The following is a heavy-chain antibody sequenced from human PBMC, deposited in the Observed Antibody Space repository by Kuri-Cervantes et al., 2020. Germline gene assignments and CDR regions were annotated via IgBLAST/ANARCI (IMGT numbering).Heavy chain of an antibody. Sequence: SETLSLTCTVSGGSISGYYWSWIRQPPGKGLEWIGEINHSGSTNYNPSLKSRVTISVDRSKNQFSLKLSSVTAADTAVYYCARDHYDFFYGMDVWGQGTTVTVSS. CDR3: ARDHYDFFYGMDV. V-gene: IGHV4-34*01. D-gene: IGHD3-3*01. J-gene: IGHJ6*02. CDR1: GGSISGYY. CDR2: INHSGST.